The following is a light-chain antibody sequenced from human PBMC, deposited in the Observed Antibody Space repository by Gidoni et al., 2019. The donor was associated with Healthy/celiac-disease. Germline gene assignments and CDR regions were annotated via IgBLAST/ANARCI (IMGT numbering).Light chain of an antibody. Sequence: AIRMTQSPSSFSASTGDRVTITCRASQGISSYLAWYQQKPGKAPKLLIYAASTLQSGVPSRFSGSGSGTDFTLTISCLQSEEFATYYCQQYYSYPPLTFGGXTKVEIK. CDR2: AAS. J-gene: IGKJ4*01. CDR1: QGISSY. V-gene: IGKV1-8*01. CDR3: QQYYSYPPLT.